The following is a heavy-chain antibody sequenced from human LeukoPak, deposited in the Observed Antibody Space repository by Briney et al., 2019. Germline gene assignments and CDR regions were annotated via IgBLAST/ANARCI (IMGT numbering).Heavy chain of an antibody. J-gene: IGHJ1*01. V-gene: IGHV3-7*01. D-gene: IGHD3-3*01. CDR3: MRQNRAYFFGR. CDR2: IRQDGSEK. Sequence: PGGSLRLSCAASEFTFSSYWMTWGRQAPGKGLEWVANIRQDGSEKNYVDSVKGRFTISRDNAKNSLYLQMNSLRVEDTAVYFCMRQNRAYFFGRWGQATLVTVSS. CDR1: EFTFSSYW.